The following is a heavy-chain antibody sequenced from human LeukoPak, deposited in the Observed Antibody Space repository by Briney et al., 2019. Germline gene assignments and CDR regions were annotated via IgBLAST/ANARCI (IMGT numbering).Heavy chain of an antibody. D-gene: IGHD6-6*01. CDR3: ATQTQYGSSYDY. Sequence: SQTLSLTCTVSGSSITSYYWTWIRQPTGKGLEWIGRVYTSGSTNYNPSLKSRVTMSVHTSKNQFSLKLDSMTAADTAVYYCATQTQYGSSYDYWGQGTLVTVSS. CDR2: VYTSGST. V-gene: IGHV4-4*07. J-gene: IGHJ4*02. CDR1: GSSITSYY.